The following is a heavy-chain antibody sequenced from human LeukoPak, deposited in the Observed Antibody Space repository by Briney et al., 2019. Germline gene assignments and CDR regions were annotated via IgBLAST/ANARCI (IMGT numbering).Heavy chain of an antibody. CDR2: INSDGINT. Sequence: GGSLRLSCAASGFTFSNYWMHWVRQAPGKGLVWVSRINSDGINTSYADSVKGRFTISRDNAKNSLYLQMNSLRAEDTAVYYCARDDLWGVTTVHWGQGTLVTVSS. J-gene: IGHJ4*02. D-gene: IGHD4-17*01. CDR3: ARDDLWGVTTVH. CDR1: GFTFSNYW. V-gene: IGHV3-74*01.